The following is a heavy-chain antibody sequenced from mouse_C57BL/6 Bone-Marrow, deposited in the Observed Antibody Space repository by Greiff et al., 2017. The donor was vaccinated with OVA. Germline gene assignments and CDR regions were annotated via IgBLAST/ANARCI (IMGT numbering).Heavy chain of an antibody. CDR3: ARGSNYVEYAMDD. V-gene: IGHV5-4*01. CDR2: ISDGGSYT. D-gene: IGHD2-5*01. CDR1: GFTFSSYA. J-gene: IGHJ4*01. Sequence: EVQLVESGGGLVKPGGSLKLSCAATGFTFSSYAMSWVRQTPEKRLEWVATISDGGSYTYSPDNVTGRFTLSRDNAKNNLYLPMSHLKSEDTARYYCARGSNYVEYAMDDWGQGTSVTVSS.